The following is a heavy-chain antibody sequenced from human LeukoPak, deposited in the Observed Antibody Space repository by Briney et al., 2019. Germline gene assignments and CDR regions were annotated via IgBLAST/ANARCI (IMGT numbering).Heavy chain of an antibody. Sequence: GASVKVSCKTSGYTFSNYYLHWVRQAPGQGLEWMGIVTPSGGSTSYAQRFQGRVTMTTDTSTSTAYMELRSLRSDDTALYYCARESYNSGSYYNDYWGQGTLVTVSS. V-gene: IGHV1-46*01. D-gene: IGHD3-10*01. J-gene: IGHJ4*02. CDR2: VTPSGGST. CDR1: GYTFSNYY. CDR3: ARESYNSGSYYNDY.